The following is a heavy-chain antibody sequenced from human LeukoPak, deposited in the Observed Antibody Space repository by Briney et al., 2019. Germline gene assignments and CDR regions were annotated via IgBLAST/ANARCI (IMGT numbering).Heavy chain of an antibody. Sequence: PGGSLRLSCAASGFTFSDYYMSWIRQAPGKGLEWVSYISSSGSTIYYADSVKGRFTISRDNAKNSLYLQMNSLRAEDTAVYYCARDSSIAVAGTCWFDPWGQGTLVTVSS. CDR1: GFTFSDYY. CDR3: ARDSSIAVAGTCWFDP. J-gene: IGHJ5*02. CDR2: ISSSGSTI. V-gene: IGHV3-11*01. D-gene: IGHD6-19*01.